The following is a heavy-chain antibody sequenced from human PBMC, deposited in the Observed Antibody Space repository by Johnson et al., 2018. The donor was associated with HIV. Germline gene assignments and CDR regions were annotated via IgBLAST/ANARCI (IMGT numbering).Heavy chain of an antibody. Sequence: VQLVESGGGLVKPGGSLRLSCAASGFTFSDYYMSWIRQAPGKGLEWVSYISSSGSTIYYADSVKGRFTISRDNAKNSLYLQMSSLRAEDTTIYYCARALRWTDALDIWGQGTMVTVSS. V-gene: IGHV3-11*04. CDR1: GFTFSDYY. CDR2: ISSSGSTI. D-gene: IGHD4-23*01. J-gene: IGHJ3*02. CDR3: ARALRWTDALDI.